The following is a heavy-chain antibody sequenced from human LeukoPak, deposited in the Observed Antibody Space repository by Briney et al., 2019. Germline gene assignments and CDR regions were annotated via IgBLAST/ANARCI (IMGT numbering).Heavy chain of an antibody. CDR2: INPNTGDT. Sequence: ASVKVSCKASGGTFSSYAISWVRQAPGQGLEWMGWINPNTGDTHYAQKFQGRVTLTRDTSITTVYMELSRLTSDDTAIFYCAVAPGDYWSQGTLVTVSS. CDR3: AVAPGDY. D-gene: IGHD2-21*01. J-gene: IGHJ4*02. V-gene: IGHV1-2*02. CDR1: GGTFSSYA.